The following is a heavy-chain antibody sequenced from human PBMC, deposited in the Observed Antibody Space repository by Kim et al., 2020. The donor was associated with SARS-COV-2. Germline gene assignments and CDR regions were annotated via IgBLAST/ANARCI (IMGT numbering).Heavy chain of an antibody. CDR2: ISNSGST. D-gene: IGHD3-10*01. Sequence: GGSLRLSCAASGFTFSNYGMNWVRQAPGKGLEWVSAISNSGSTFDADSVKGRFTISRDNSKNTLFLQMNSLRAEDTAVYYCAKRNGYHGSGYMDVWGQGTTVTVSS. CDR3: AKRNGYHGSGYMDV. V-gene: IGHV3-23*01. CDR1: GFTFSNYG. J-gene: IGHJ6*03.